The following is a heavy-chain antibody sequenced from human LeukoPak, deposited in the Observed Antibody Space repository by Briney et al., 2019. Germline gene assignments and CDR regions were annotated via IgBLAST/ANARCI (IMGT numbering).Heavy chain of an antibody. J-gene: IGHJ6*03. V-gene: IGHV4-59*01. Sequence: SETLSLTCTVSGGSISSYYWSWIRQPPGKGLEWIGYIYYSGSTNYNPSLKSRVTISVDTSKNQFSLKLSSVTAADTAVYYCARGVGGYSSGYQKHYYYYYYMDVWGKGTTVTVSS. D-gene: IGHD2-15*01. CDR2: IYYSGST. CDR1: GGSISSYY. CDR3: ARGVGGYSSGYQKHYYYYYYMDV.